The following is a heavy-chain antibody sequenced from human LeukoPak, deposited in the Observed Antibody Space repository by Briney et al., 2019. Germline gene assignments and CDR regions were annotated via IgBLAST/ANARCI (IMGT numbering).Heavy chain of an antibody. CDR3: ARDYSSGWYFAFDI. Sequence: PGRSLRLSCAASGFTFDDYAMHWVRQAPGKGLVWVSRINSDGSSTSYADSVKGRFTISRDNAKNTLYLQMNSLRAEDTAVYYCARDYSSGWYFAFDIWGQGTMVTVSS. D-gene: IGHD6-19*01. J-gene: IGHJ3*02. V-gene: IGHV3-74*01. CDR1: GFTFDDYA. CDR2: INSDGSST.